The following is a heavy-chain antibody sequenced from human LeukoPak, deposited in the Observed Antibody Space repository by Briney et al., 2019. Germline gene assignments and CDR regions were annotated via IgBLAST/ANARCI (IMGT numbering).Heavy chain of an antibody. D-gene: IGHD4-17*01. Sequence: PAGTLRLSCAASGFTFSSYVMHWVRKAPGTGLERVTVIWYDGSNKYYADSVKGRFTVSRDNSKNTMDLQMNSLRAEDTAVYYCAREQYGSDDALDIWGQGTMVSVSS. V-gene: IGHV3-33*01. J-gene: IGHJ3*02. CDR3: AREQYGSDDALDI. CDR2: IWYDGSNK. CDR1: GFTFSSYV.